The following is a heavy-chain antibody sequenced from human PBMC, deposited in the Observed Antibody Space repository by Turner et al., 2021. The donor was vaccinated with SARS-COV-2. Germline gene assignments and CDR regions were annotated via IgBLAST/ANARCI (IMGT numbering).Heavy chain of an antibody. V-gene: IGHV3-23*01. CDR3: ARRGDNWGFHDY. D-gene: IGHD7-27*01. CDR1: GFTFSSHA. Sequence: EVQLLESGGGLVQSGGSLRLSCSAYGFTFSSHAVSWVRQAPGKGLEWVATISGGGDATYYADSVKGRFAIARDNSKNTLYLQMNSLRDEDTALYCCARRGDNWGFHDYWGQGTLVTVSS. J-gene: IGHJ4*02. CDR2: ISGGGDAT.